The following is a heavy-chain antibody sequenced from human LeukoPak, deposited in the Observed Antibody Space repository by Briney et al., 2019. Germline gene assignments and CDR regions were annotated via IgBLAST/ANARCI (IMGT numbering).Heavy chain of an antibody. J-gene: IGHJ4*02. V-gene: IGHV3-23*01. Sequence: PGGSLRLSCAGSGFSFSGYNMNWVRQAPGKGLEWVSAISGSGGSTYYADSVKGRFTISRDNSKNTLYLQMNSLRAEDTAVYYCALVSYGPYYFDYWGQGTLVTVSS. CDR3: ALVSYGPYYFDY. CDR2: ISGSGGST. CDR1: GFSFSGYN. D-gene: IGHD5-18*01.